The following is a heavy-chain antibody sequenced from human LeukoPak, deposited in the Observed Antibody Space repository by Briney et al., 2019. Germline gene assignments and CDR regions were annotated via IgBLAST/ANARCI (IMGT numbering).Heavy chain of an antibody. V-gene: IGHV3-30*02. J-gene: IGHJ4*02. CDR2: IRYDGSNK. Sequence: GGSLRLSCAASGFTFSSYAMHWVRQAPGKGLEWVSFIRYDGSNKHYADSVKGRFTISRDNSKNTLYLQMNSLRAEDTAVYYCAKVGMVTTTPGYFDYWGQGTLVSVSS. CDR3: AKVGMVTTTPGYFDY. CDR1: GFTFSSYA. D-gene: IGHD4-17*01.